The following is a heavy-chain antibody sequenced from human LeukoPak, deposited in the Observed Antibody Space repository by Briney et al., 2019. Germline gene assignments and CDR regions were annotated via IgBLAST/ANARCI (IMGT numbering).Heavy chain of an antibody. CDR2: INSDGSST. CDR1: GFTLSSYW. V-gene: IGHV3-74*01. J-gene: IGHJ4*02. Sequence: GGSLRLSCAASGFTLSSYWMHWVRQAPGKGLVWVSRINSDGSSTRYADSVKGRFTISRDNAKNTLYLQMNSLRDEDTAVYYCARGAYCGVDCYLVYWGQGTLVIVS. CDR3: ARGAYCGVDCYLVY. D-gene: IGHD2-21*02.